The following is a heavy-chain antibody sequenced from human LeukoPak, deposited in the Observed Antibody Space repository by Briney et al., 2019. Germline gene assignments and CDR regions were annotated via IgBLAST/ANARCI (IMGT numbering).Heavy chain of an antibody. CDR2: ISYDGSNI. CDR3: AKRLGYYDSSEGYFDY. V-gene: IGHV3-30*18. CDR1: GFTFSSYG. J-gene: IGHJ4*02. D-gene: IGHD3-22*01. Sequence: TGGSLRLSCAASGFTFSSYGMHWGRDAPGKGLEWVAVISYDGSNISYADSVKGRFTISRDISKNTLYLQMNSLRAEDTAVYYCAKRLGYYDSSEGYFDYCGQGTLVTVSS.